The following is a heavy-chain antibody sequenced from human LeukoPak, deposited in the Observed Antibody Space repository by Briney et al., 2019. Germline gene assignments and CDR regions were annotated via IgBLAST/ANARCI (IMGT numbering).Heavy chain of an antibody. V-gene: IGHV1-69*06. D-gene: IGHD1-7*01. CDR2: IIPIFGTA. Sequence: SVKVSCKASGGTFSSYAISWVRQAPGQGLEWMGGIIPIFGTANYAQKFQGRVTITADKSTSTAYMELSSLRSEDTAVYYCARGLYNWNYEYYYYYMDVWGKGTTVTVSS. CDR3: ARGLYNWNYEYYYYYMDV. CDR1: GGTFSSYA. J-gene: IGHJ6*03.